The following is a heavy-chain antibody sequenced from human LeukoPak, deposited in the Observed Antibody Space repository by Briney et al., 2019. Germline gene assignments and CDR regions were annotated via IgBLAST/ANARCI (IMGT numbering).Heavy chain of an antibody. V-gene: IGHV1-24*01. D-gene: IGHD3-9*01. CDR3: ARGYFDWLADY. CDR2: FDPEDGET. CDR1: GYTLTELS. Sequence: GASVKVSCKVSGYTLTELSMHWVRQAPGKGLEWMGGFDPEDGETIYAQKFQGRVTMTRDTSTSTVYMELSSLRSEDTAVYYCARGYFDWLADYWGQGTLVTVSS. J-gene: IGHJ4*02.